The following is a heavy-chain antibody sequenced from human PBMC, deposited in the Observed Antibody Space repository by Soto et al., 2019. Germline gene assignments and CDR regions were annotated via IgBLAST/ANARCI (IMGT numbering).Heavy chain of an antibody. CDR3: ARIGYCSSTSCHDYDFWSSYPDAFDI. V-gene: IGHV1-18*01. J-gene: IGHJ3*02. CDR1: GYTFTSYG. Sequence: GASVKVSCKASGYTFTSYGISWVRQAPGQGLEWMGWISGYNGNTNYAQKLQGRVTMTTDTSTSTAYMELRSLRSDDTAVYYCARIGYCSSTSCHDYDFWSSYPDAFDIWGQGTMVTV. D-gene: IGHD2-2*01. CDR2: ISGYNGNT.